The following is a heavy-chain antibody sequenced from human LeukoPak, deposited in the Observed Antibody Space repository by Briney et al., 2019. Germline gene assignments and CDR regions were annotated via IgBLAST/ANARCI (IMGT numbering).Heavy chain of an antibody. CDR2: ISPSGGST. V-gene: IGHV1-46*01. Sequence: GASVKVSCKASGYTFTSYYMHWVRQAPGQGLEWMGIISPSGGSTSYAQKFQGRVTMTRDMSTSTVYMELSSLRSEDTAVYYCASPMTHGAFDIWGQGTMVTVSS. CDR3: ASPMTHGAFDI. CDR1: GYTFTSYY. J-gene: IGHJ3*02.